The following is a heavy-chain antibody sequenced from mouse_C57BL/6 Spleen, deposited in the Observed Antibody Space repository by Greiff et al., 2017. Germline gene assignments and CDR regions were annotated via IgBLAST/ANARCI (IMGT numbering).Heavy chain of an antibody. Sequence: QVQLQQPGAELVMPGASVKISCKASGYTFTDYYINWVKQRPGQGLEWIGKIGPGSGSTYYNEKFKGKATLTADKSSSTAYMQLSSLTSEDSAVYFCARRSIYYYGSSPFAYWGQGTLVTVSA. CDR2: IGPGSGST. D-gene: IGHD1-1*01. V-gene: IGHV1-77*01. CDR3: ARRSIYYYGSSPFAY. CDR1: GYTFTDYY. J-gene: IGHJ3*01.